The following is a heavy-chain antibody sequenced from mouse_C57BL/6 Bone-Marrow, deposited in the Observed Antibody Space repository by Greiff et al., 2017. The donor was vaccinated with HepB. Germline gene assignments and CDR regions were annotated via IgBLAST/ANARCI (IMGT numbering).Heavy chain of an antibody. CDR2: IYPGDGDT. Sequence: VQLQQSGPELVKPGASVKISCKASGYAFSSSWMNWVKQRPGKGLEWIGRIYPGDGDTNYNGKFKGKATLTAAKSSSTAYMQLSSLTSEDSAVYFCARGLRGYAMDYWGQGTSVTVSS. V-gene: IGHV1-82*01. D-gene: IGHD1-1*01. CDR3: ARGLRGYAMDY. CDR1: GYAFSSSW. J-gene: IGHJ4*01.